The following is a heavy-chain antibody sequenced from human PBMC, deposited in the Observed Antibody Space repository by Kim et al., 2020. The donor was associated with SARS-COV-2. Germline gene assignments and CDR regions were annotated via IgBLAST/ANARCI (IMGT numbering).Heavy chain of an antibody. D-gene: IGHD4-17*01. Sequence: GGYLRLSCAASGFTFNIYSMNWVRQAPGKGLEWVSYISSSGSTIYYADSVKGRFTISRDNAKSSLFLQMNTLRDEDSAIYYCARDYYGDYALDSWGQGTL. CDR3: ARDYYGDYALDS. CDR2: ISSSGSTI. J-gene: IGHJ1*01. V-gene: IGHV3-48*02. CDR1: GFTFNIYS.